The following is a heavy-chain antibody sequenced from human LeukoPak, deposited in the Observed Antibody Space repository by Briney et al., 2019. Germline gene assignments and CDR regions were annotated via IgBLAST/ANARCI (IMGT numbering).Heavy chain of an antibody. CDR2: INPNSGGT. V-gene: IGHV1-2*02. J-gene: IGHJ4*02. CDR3: ARDGTGVYNLVQY. Sequence: ASVKVSCKASEYSFTGYYIHWVRQAPGQGLEWMGWINPNSGGTNYAQKFQGRVTMTSDTSISAVYMELSRLRSDDTAVYYCARDGTGVYNLVQYWGQGTLVTVSS. D-gene: IGHD5-24*01. CDR1: EYSFTGYY.